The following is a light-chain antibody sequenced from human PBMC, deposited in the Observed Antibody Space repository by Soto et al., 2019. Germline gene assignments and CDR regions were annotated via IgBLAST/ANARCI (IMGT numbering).Light chain of an antibody. CDR3: QHYDTYPLT. Sequence: DIQMTQSPSTLSASVGDRVTITCRASQSVSGWLAWYQQRPGKAPNLLVSKASSLESEVPSRFSGSGSGTEFTLTISSLQPDDFATYYCQHYDTYPLTFGGGTKVEIK. CDR2: KAS. CDR1: QSVSGW. V-gene: IGKV1-5*03. J-gene: IGKJ4*01.